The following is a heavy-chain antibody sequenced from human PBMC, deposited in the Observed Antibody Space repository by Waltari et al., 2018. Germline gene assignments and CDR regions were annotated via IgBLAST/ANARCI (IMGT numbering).Heavy chain of an antibody. CDR3: VKGNEIDY. Sequence: QVHMVESGGGVVQPGGSLRASCAAPGFDFTLLGMHWVRQAPGKGLEWVSFISYDGSNENYADSVKGRFTMSRDNSKKMLYVQMNNLRAEDSAVYYCVKGNEIDYWGQGTLVTVSS. CDR1: GFDFTLLG. D-gene: IGHD1-1*01. J-gene: IGHJ4*02. V-gene: IGHV3-30*02. CDR2: ISYDGSNE.